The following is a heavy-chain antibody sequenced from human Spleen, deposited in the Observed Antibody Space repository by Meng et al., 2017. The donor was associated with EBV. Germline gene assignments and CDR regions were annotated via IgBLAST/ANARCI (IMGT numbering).Heavy chain of an antibody. CDR2: INSDGNVI. CDR3: AKDCFGAKDS. J-gene: IGHJ4*02. D-gene: IGHD1-26*01. CDR1: GLTLSSYW. Sequence: MEAGGALVQPGGSLRLSCADSGLTLSSYWLHWVRQAPGKGLVWVSRINSDGNVITYADSVKGRFTISRDNAKNTVYLQMNNVRVEDTAVYYCAKDCFGAKDSWGQGTLVTVSS. V-gene: IGHV3-74*01.